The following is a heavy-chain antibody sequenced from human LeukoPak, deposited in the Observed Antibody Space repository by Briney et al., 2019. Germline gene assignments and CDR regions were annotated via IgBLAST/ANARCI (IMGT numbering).Heavy chain of an antibody. D-gene: IGHD6-19*01. CDR1: GGSISSYY. CDR3: ARVQWLGTFYFDY. Sequence: PETLSLTCTVSGGSISSYYWSWIRQPPGKGLEWIGYIYYSGSTNYNPSLKSRVTISVDTSKNQFSLKLSSVTAADTAVYYCARVQWLGTFYFDYWGQGTLVTVSS. CDR2: IYYSGST. V-gene: IGHV4-59*01. J-gene: IGHJ4*02.